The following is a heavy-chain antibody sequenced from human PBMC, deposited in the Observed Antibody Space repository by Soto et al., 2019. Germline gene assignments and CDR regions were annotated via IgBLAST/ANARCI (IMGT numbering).Heavy chain of an antibody. CDR1: GGSISSSSYY. Sequence: QLQLQESGPGLVKPSETLSLTCTVSGGSISSSSYYWGWIRQPPGKGLEWIGSIYYSGSTYYNPSPKSRVTTSADTSKNQFSLKLSSVTAADTAVYYCARHQSHSSSYVDPWGQGTLVTVSS. CDR3: ARHQSHSSSYVDP. J-gene: IGHJ5*02. D-gene: IGHD6-13*01. V-gene: IGHV4-39*01. CDR2: IYYSGST.